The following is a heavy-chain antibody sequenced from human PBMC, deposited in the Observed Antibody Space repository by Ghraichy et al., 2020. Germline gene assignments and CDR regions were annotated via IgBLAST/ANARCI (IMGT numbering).Heavy chain of an antibody. J-gene: IGHJ6*02. CDR3: ATAGVFESGGMDV. V-gene: IGHV1-24*01. D-gene: IGHD2-8*01. CDR1: GYTLTQVS. Sequence: ASVKVSCTVSGYTLTQVSMHWVRQTAGKGLEWMGGFDPADGQSIYAQKFQGRITMTVDTSTDTVHMELSSLRSEDTALYYCATAGVFESGGMDVWVQGTTVLVSS. CDR2: FDPADGQS.